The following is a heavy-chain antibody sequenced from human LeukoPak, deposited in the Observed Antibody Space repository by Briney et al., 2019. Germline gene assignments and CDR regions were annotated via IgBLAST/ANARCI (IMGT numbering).Heavy chain of an antibody. Sequence: GGSLRLSCAASGFTFSSYAMSWDRQAPGKGLEWVSSISGSGGSTYYADSVKGRFTISRDNSKNTLYLQMNSLRAEDTAVYYCAKPRVWANFDSWGQGTPVTVSS. CDR2: ISGSGGST. CDR3: AKPRVWANFDS. CDR1: GFTFSSYA. J-gene: IGHJ4*02. V-gene: IGHV3-23*01. D-gene: IGHD2-8*01.